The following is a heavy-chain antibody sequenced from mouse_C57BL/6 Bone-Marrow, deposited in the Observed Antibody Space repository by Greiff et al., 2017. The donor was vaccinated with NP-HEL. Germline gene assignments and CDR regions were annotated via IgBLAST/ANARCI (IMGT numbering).Heavy chain of an antibody. CDR3: AREGGSSAY. D-gene: IGHD1-1*01. V-gene: IGHV1-9*01. Sequence: QVQLQQSGAELMKPGASVKLSCKATGYTFTGYWIEWVKQRPGHGLEWIGEILPGSGSTNYTEKFKGKATFTADTSSNTAYMQLSSLTTEDSASCYSAREGGSSAYWGQGTLVTVSA. CDR2: ILPGSGST. J-gene: IGHJ3*01. CDR1: GYTFTGYW.